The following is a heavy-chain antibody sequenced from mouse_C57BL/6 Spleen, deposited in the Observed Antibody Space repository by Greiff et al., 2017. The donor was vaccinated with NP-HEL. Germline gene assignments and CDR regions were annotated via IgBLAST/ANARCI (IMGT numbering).Heavy chain of an antibody. Sequence: EVHLVESGPGLVKPSQSLSLTCSVTGYSITSGYYWNWIRQFPGNKLEWMGYISYDGSNNYNPSLKNRISITRDTSKNQFFLKLNSVTTEDTATYYCASRYYDYYAMDYWGQGTSVTVSS. D-gene: IGHD1-1*02. V-gene: IGHV3-6*01. CDR1: GYSITSGYY. J-gene: IGHJ4*01. CDR2: ISYDGSN. CDR3: ASRYYDYYAMDY.